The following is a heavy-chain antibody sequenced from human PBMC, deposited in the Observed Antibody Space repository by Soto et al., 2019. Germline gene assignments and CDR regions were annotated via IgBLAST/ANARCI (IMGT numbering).Heavy chain of an antibody. V-gene: IGHV1-2*04. CDR1: GYSFTDYH. CDR2: INPKSGGT. D-gene: IGHD5-12*01. Sequence: SSVKASCKASGYSFTDYHIHWVRQAPGQGLEWLGRINPKSGGTSTAQKFQGWVTMTTDTSISTASMELTRLTSDDTAIYYCARTRIIQSWIESWGQGTSVTVSS. J-gene: IGHJ4*02. CDR3: ARTRIIQSWIES.